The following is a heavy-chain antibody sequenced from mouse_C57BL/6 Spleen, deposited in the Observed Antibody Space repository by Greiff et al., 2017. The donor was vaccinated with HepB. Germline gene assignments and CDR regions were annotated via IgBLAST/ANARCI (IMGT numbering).Heavy chain of an antibody. CDR3: ARTTGNYYAMDY. CDR2: ISDGGSYT. CDR1: GFPFSSYA. J-gene: IGHJ4*01. D-gene: IGHD2-12*01. V-gene: IGHV5-4*03. Sequence: EVKLVESGGGLVKPGGSLKLSCAASGFPFSSYAMSWVRQTPEKRLEWVATISDGGSYTYYPDNVKGRFTITRDNAKNNRYLQMSHLKSEDTAMYYCARTTGNYYAMDYWGQGTSVTVSS.